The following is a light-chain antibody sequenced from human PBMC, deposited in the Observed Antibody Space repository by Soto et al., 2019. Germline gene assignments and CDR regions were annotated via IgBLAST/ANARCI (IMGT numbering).Light chain of an antibody. CDR1: SRHSFYD. Sequence: QLVLTQPSYASASLGSSVSLTCTLSSRHSFYDIAWHQQRPGTAPRYLMKVEGSGNYDKGSGIPERFSGSSSGADRYLTISNLPSEDEGDYYCESWDSDTRVFGGGTQLTVL. CDR2: VEGSGNY. CDR3: ESWDSDTRV. J-gene: IGLJ3*02. V-gene: IGLV4-60*03.